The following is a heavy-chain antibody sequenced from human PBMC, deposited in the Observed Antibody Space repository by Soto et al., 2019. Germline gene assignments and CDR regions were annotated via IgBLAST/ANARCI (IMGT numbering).Heavy chain of an antibody. D-gene: IGHD3-3*01. J-gene: IGHJ3*02. CDR1: GFTFSIYT. CDR2: ISGSGGSP. CDR3: AKVLDFWSGYYSAFDI. Sequence: GGSLRLSCAASGFTFSIYTMAWVRQAPGKGLEWVSSISGSGGSPNYADSVKGRFTISRDNSKNTLYLQMNSLRAEDTAVYYCAKVLDFWSGYYSAFDIWGQGTMVTVSS. V-gene: IGHV3-23*01.